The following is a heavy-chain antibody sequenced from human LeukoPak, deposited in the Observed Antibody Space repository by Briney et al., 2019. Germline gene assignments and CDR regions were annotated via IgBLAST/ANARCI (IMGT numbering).Heavy chain of an antibody. CDR3: ARSSGSFLIDY. CDR1: GFSLSTSAMR. CDR2: IDWDDDK. V-gene: IGHV2-70*04. D-gene: IGHD1-26*01. Sequence: GPTLVNPTQTLTLTCSFSGFSLSTSAMRVSWIRQPPGKALEWLARIDWDDDKFYNTSLQTRLTISKDTSKNQVVLTMTNMDPVDTATYYCARSSGSFLIDYWGQGTLVTVSS. J-gene: IGHJ4*02.